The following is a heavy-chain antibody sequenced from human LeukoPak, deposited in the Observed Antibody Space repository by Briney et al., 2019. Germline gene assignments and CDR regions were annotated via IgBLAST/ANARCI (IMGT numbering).Heavy chain of an antibody. CDR1: GFTFSSYA. V-gene: IGHV3-23*01. Sequence: GGSLRLSCAASGFTFSSYAVSWVRQAPGKGLEWVSAISGSGGSTYYADSVKGRFTISRDNSKNTLYLQMNSLRAEDTAVYYCAKVGIFLSYYFDYWGQGTLVTVSS. CDR2: ISGSGGST. D-gene: IGHD3-9*01. CDR3: AKVGIFLSYYFDY. J-gene: IGHJ4*02.